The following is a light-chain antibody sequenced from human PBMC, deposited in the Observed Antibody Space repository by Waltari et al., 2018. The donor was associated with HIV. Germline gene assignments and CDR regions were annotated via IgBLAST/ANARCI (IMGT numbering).Light chain of an antibody. V-gene: IGKV3-11*01. CDR2: GAS. J-gene: IGKJ5*01. CDR3: HQRSNWPIT. CDR1: QSVSTY. Sequence: EIVLTQSPATLSLSPGERATLSCRASQSVSTYLAWYQQKPGQAPRLLIYGASSRATGIPARFSGSGSGIDFTLTISSLEPGDFGVYYCHQRSNWPITFGQGTRLEIK.